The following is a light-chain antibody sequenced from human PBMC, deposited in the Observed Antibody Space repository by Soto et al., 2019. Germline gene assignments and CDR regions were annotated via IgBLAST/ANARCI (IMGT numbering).Light chain of an antibody. CDR2: DAS. V-gene: IGKV3-11*01. CDR1: QSVSSY. J-gene: IGKJ5*01. Sequence: EIVLTQSPATLSLSPGERATLSCRASQSVSSYLAWYQQKPGQAPRLLIYDASNRATGIPARFSGSGSGTVFTLTISSLEPEDFAVYYCQQRSLFGQGTRLEIK. CDR3: QQRSL.